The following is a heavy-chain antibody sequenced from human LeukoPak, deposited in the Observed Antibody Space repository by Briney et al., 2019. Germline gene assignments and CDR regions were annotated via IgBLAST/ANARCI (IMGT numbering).Heavy chain of an antibody. D-gene: IGHD1-7*01. CDR1: GFTFSSYW. CDR3: AKDREGTIADYFDY. CDR2: IKQDGSAK. Sequence: EAGGSLRLSCAASGFTFSSYWMTWARQAPGKGLEWVANIKQDGSAKYYMDSVKGRFTISRDNSKNTLYLQMNSLRGEDTAVYYCAKDREGTIADYFDYWGQGTLVTVSS. J-gene: IGHJ4*02. V-gene: IGHV3-7*05.